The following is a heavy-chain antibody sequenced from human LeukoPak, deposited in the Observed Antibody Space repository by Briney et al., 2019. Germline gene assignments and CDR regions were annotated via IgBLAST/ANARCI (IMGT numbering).Heavy chain of an antibody. V-gene: IGHV3-23*01. Sequence: RAGGSLRLSCAASGFTFSSYAMSWVRQAPGKGLEWVSAISGSGGSTYYADSVKGRFTISRDNSKNTLYLQMNSLRAEDSAEYYCAKSLLTTATGTGRAFDIWGQGTMVTVSA. D-gene: IGHD1-1*01. J-gene: IGHJ3*02. CDR1: GFTFSSYA. CDR3: AKSLLTTATGTGRAFDI. CDR2: ISGSGGST.